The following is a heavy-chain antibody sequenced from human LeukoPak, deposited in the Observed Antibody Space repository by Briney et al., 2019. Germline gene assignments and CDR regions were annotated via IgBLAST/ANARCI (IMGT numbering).Heavy chain of an antibody. J-gene: IGHJ4*02. V-gene: IGHV3-23*01. CDR2: ISGSGIST. Sequence: GGSLRLSCAASGFTFSNFAMSWVRQAPGKGLEWVSSISGSGISTYYADSLKGRFTISRDNFKNTLFLQLNSLRAEDTAVYYCAKDLRGYDMDFDYWGQGTQVTVSS. D-gene: IGHD5-12*01. CDR1: GFTFSNFA. CDR3: AKDLRGYDMDFDY.